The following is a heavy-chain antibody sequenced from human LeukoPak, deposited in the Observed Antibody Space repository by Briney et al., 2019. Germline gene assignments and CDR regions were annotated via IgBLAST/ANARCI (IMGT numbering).Heavy chain of an antibody. CDR3: AKDSNSGYVSVGPDY. J-gene: IGHJ4*02. CDR2: VRYDGSNE. D-gene: IGHD3-22*01. Sequence: GGSLRPSCQTSGFVFRNYGMHWVRQAPGKGLEWVAFVRYDGSNEYYADSVKGRFTISRDNSRNTLYLRMNSLRAEDTGVYSCAKDSNSGYVSVGPDYWGLGTLVTVSS. CDR1: GFVFRNYG. V-gene: IGHV3-30*02.